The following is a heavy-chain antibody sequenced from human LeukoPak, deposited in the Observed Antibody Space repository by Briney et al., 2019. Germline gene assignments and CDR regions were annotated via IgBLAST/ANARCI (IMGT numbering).Heavy chain of an antibody. D-gene: IGHD2-2*01. CDR1: GGSISSGGYY. Sequence: PSQTLSLTCTVSGGSISSGGYYWSWIRQHPGKGLEWIGYIYYSGSTYYNPSLKSRVTISVDTSKNQFSLKLSSVTAADTAVYYWAREGLPYWYFDLWGRGTLVTVSS. V-gene: IGHV4-31*03. CDR3: AREGLPYWYFDL. J-gene: IGHJ2*01. CDR2: IYYSGST.